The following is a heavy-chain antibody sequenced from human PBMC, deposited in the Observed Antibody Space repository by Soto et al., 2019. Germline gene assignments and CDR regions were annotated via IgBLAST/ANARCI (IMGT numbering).Heavy chain of an antibody. D-gene: IGHD3-22*01. CDR3: ASYSSGYPPFDY. V-gene: IGHV3-23*01. J-gene: IGHJ4*02. CDR2: ISGSGGST. Sequence: EVQLLESGGGLVQPGGSLRLSCAASGFTFSSYAMSWVRQAPGKGLEWVSAISGSGGSTYYADSVKGQFTISRDNSKNTVYLQMNCLRAEDTAVYYCASYSSGYPPFDYWGQGTLVTVSS. CDR1: GFTFSSYA.